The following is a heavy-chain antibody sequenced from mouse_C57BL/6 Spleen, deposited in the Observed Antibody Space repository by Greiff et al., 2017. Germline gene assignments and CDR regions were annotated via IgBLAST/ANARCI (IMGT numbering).Heavy chain of an antibody. Sequence: EVKLVESGGGLVQPEGSLKLSCAASGFSFTTYAMNWVRQAPGKGLEWVARIRSKSNNYATYYADSVKDRFTISRDDSESMLYLQMNNLKTEDTAMYYCVREARLPWFAYWGQGTLVTVSA. CDR2: IRSKSNNYAT. V-gene: IGHV10-1*01. CDR3: VREARLPWFAY. D-gene: IGHD2-2*01. CDR1: GFSFTTYA. J-gene: IGHJ3*01.